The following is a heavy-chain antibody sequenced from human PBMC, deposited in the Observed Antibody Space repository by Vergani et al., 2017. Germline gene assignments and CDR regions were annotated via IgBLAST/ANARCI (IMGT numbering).Heavy chain of an antibody. J-gene: IGHJ2*01. CDR3: AKAVTTFWYFDL. CDR2: IYSGCST. CDR1: GFTVSSNY. D-gene: IGHD4-17*01. V-gene: IGHV3-66*01. Sequence: EVHLVESGGGLVQPGGSLRLSCAASGFTVSSNYMSWVRQAPGKGLEWVSVIYSGCSTYYADSVKGRFTISRDNSKNTLYLQMNSLRAEDTAVYYCAKAVTTFWYFDLWGRGTLVTVSS.